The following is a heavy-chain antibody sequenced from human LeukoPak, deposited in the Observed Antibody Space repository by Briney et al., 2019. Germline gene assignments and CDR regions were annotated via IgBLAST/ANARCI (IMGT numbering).Heavy chain of an antibody. CDR3: ARGRTSYSSSWYNYYYMDV. J-gene: IGHJ6*03. Sequence: ASVKVSCKASGYTFTGYYMHWVRQAPGQGLEWMGWINPNSGGTNYAQKFQGRVTMTRDTSISTAYMELSRLRSDDTAVYYCARGRTSYSSSWYNYYYMDVWGKGTTVTISS. CDR1: GYTFTGYY. D-gene: IGHD6-13*01. V-gene: IGHV1-2*02. CDR2: INPNSGGT.